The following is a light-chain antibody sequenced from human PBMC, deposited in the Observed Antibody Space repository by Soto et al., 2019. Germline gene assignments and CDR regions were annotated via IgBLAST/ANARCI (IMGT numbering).Light chain of an antibody. J-gene: IGLJ1*01. V-gene: IGLV2-14*01. CDR2: EVN. CDR3: SSFTSTRTYV. Sequence: QSALTQPASVSGSPGQSITISCTGSSSDVGDDNLVSWYQQHGGKAPKLMIYEVNKRPSGVSNRFSGSKSGNTASLTISGLQTEDEADYYCSSFTSTRTYVFGTGTKLTVL. CDR1: SSDVGDDNL.